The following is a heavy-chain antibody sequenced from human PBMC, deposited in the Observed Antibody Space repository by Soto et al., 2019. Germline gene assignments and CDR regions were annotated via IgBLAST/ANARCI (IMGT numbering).Heavy chain of an antibody. CDR3: ANPVVVAAKLFNTWFDP. CDR1: AFTFSSYA. V-gene: IGHV3-23*01. CDR2: ISGSGGST. Sequence: GRYLRLSCAASAFTFSSYAVSWVRHAPGKELEWVSAISGSGGSTYYADSVKVRFTISRDNSKNTLYLQMNSLRAEDPSVYYCANPVVVAAKLFNTWFDPWGQRTLVAVSS. D-gene: IGHD2-15*01. J-gene: IGHJ5*02.